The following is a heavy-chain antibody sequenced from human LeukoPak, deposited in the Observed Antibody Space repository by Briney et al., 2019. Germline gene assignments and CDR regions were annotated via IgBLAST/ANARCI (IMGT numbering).Heavy chain of an antibody. J-gene: IGHJ4*02. CDR3: ARRYCTNGICYIHSWYFDC. Sequence: ASVKVSCKASGYTFTGYYMHWVRQAPGQGLEWMGWINPDSGGTNSAQQFQGRVTMTRDTSITTAYMELSRLKSGDTAVYYCARRYCTNGICYIHSWYFDCWGQGTLVTVSS. V-gene: IGHV1-2*02. CDR2: INPDSGGT. D-gene: IGHD2-8*01. CDR1: GYTFTGYY.